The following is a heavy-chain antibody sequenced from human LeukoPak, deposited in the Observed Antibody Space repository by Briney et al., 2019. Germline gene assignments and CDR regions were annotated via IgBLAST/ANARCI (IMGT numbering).Heavy chain of an antibody. J-gene: IGHJ6*02. CDR1: GGSISNFF. D-gene: IGHD1-14*01. CDR2: IYNDGST. Sequence: AETLSLTCTVSGGSISNFFWAWIPQPPGKGLEWICYIYNDGSTKYNPSLKSRVTISINVSKDQFSQKLNSVIDADTALYYCAREGTSTHRMDVWGQGTTVTVS. V-gene: IGHV4-59*01. CDR3: AREGTSTHRMDV.